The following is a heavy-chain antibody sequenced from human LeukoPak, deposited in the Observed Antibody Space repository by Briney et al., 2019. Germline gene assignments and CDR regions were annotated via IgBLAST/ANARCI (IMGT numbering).Heavy chain of an antibody. CDR2: IKQDGSEK. CDR1: GFTFSNFW. V-gene: IGHV3-7*03. D-gene: IGHD1-14*01. J-gene: IGHJ3*02. Sequence: GESLRHSCAASGFTFSNFWMSWVRQAPGKGLEWVASIKQDGSEKYYVDSVKGRFTISRDNAKNSLYLQMNSLRVEDTAVYYCARTRTAHDIWGQGTMVTVYS. CDR3: ARTRTAHDI.